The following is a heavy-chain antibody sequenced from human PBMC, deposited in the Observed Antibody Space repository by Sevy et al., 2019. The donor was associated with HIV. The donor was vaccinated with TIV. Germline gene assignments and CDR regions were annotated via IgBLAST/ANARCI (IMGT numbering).Heavy chain of an antibody. Sequence: ASVKVSCKVSGYTLTELSMHWVRQAPGKGLEWMGGFDPEDGETIYAQKFQGRVTMTKDTSTDTDYMELSSLRSEDTAVYYSATDLRHFREYDFWSGYYNRVIDYWGQGTLVTVSS. D-gene: IGHD3-3*01. CDR1: GYTLTELS. V-gene: IGHV1-24*01. J-gene: IGHJ4*02. CDR2: FDPEDGET. CDR3: ATDLRHFREYDFWSGYYNRVIDY.